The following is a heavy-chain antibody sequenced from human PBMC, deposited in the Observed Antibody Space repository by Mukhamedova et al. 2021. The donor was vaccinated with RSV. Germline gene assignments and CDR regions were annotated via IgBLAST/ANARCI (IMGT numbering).Heavy chain of an antibody. J-gene: IGHJ5*01. CDR3: ARNASCNSRDCSATVNWF. V-gene: IGHV4-39*01. CDR2: IYYSGST. Sequence: NIYYWGWIRQPPGKGLEWIGSIYYSGSTYYNPSLKSRVTMSVDTSKNQFSLKLSSVTAADTAVYYCARNASCNSRDCSATVNWF. D-gene: IGHD2/OR15-2a*01. CDR1: NIYY.